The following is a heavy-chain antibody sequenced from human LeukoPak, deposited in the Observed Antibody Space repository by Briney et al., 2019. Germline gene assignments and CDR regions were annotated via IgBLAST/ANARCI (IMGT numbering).Heavy chain of an antibody. Sequence: GGSLRLSCAASGFTFDDYAMHWVRQAPGKGLEWVSGISWNSGTIGYADSVKGRFTISRDNAKNSLYVQMNSLRAEDMAVYYCARGLEMATTEFDYWGQGTLVTVSS. D-gene: IGHD5-24*01. CDR1: GFTFDDYA. J-gene: IGHJ4*02. V-gene: IGHV3-9*03. CDR3: ARGLEMATTEFDY. CDR2: ISWNSGTI.